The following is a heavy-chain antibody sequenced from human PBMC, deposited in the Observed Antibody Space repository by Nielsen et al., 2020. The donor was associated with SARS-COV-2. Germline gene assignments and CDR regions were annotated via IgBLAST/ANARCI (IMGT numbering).Heavy chain of an antibody. CDR1: GYTFTSYA. J-gene: IGHJ6*02. Sequence: ASVKVSCKASGYTFTSYAMNWVRQAPGQGLEWMGWINTNTGNPTYAQGFTGRFVFSLDTSVSTAYLQISSLKAEDTAVYYCAVLYGVYYYYCGMDVWGQGTTVTVSS. V-gene: IGHV7-4-1*02. CDR3: AVLYGVYYYYCGMDV. CDR2: INTNTGNP. D-gene: IGHD3-3*01.